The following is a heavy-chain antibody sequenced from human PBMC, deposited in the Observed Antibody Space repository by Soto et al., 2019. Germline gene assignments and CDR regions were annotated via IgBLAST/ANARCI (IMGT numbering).Heavy chain of an antibody. CDR3: VSGRTSSWYAAIDY. CDR1: GFTVSDTY. Sequence: PGGSLRLSCAASGFTVSDTYMGWVRQAPGKGLEWVSTLYSGNWTYYADSVKGRFSLSRDSPKNTLYLQMNSLRAEDTAVYYCVSGRTSSWYAAIDYWGHGTLVTVSS. J-gene: IGHJ4*01. V-gene: IGHV3-53*01. D-gene: IGHD6-13*01. CDR2: LYSGNWT.